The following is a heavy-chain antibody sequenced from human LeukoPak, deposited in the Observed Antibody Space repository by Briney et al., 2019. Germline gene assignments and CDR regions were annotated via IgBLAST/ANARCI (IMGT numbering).Heavy chain of an antibody. CDR1: GGSISSGDYY. D-gene: IGHD3-9*01. V-gene: IGHV4-30-4*01. CDR3: ARSSHYDILTGPFDY. Sequence: SQTLSLTCTVSGGSISSGDYYWSWIRQPPGKGLEWIGYIYYSGSTYYNPSLKSRVTISVDTSKNQFSLKLSSVTAADTAVYYCARSSHYDILTGPFDYWDQGTLVTVSS. CDR2: IYYSGST. J-gene: IGHJ4*02.